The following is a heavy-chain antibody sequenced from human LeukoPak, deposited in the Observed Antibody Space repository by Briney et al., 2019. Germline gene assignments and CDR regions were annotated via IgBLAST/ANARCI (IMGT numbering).Heavy chain of an antibody. CDR3: ARGCSSTSCYYYYYYGMDV. CDR1: GFTFSNYA. J-gene: IGHJ6*02. Sequence: TPGGSLRLSCAASGFTFSNYAMSWVRQAPGKGLEWIGEINHSGSTNYNPSLKSRVTISVDTSKNQFSLKLSSVTAADTAVYYCARGCSSTSCYYYYYYGMDVWGQGTTVTVSS. CDR2: INHSGST. D-gene: IGHD2-2*01. V-gene: IGHV4-34*01.